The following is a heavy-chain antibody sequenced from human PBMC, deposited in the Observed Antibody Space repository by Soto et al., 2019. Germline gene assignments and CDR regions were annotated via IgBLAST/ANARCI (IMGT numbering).Heavy chain of an antibody. D-gene: IGHD2-2*01. CDR1: GFTFRSYW. J-gene: IGHJ6*02. Sequence: QVVESGGGLVQPGGSLRLSCAASGFTFRSYWMSWVRHAPGKGLEWVANIKGDGSERHDVDSVKGRLTISRANAKNTLLLQMNSLRVEDTAVYCCARDACTSASCDVDGMDAWGQGTTVTVSS. CDR3: ARDACTSASCDVDGMDA. CDR2: IKGDGSER. V-gene: IGHV3-7*03.